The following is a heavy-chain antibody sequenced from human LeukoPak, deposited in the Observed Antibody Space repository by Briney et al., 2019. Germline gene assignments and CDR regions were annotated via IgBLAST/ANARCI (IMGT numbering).Heavy chain of an antibody. CDR1: GYSITSSSW. V-gene: IGHV4-28*01. J-gene: IGHJ5*02. CDR2: IYHSGTT. CDR3: ARHYGP. Sequence: SETLSLTCAVSGYSITSSSWWGWIRQPPGKGLEWIGYIYHSGTTYYNPSLQSRVTMSVDTSKNQFSLKLSSVTAADTAVYYCARHYGPWGQGTLVTVSS. D-gene: IGHD3-16*01.